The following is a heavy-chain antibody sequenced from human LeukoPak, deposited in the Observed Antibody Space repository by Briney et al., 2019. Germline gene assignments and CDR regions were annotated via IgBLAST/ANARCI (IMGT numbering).Heavy chain of an antibody. CDR3: ARPVGSWYSMDV. CDR2: IYYSGST. J-gene: IGHJ6*04. D-gene: IGHD6-13*01. CDR1: GGSISSSSYY. Sequence: TETLSLTCTVSGGSISSSSYYWGWIRQPPGKGLEWIGSIYYSGSTYYNPSLKSRVTISVDTSKNQFSLKLSSVTAADTAVYYCARPVGSWYSMDVWGKGTTVTVSS. V-gene: IGHV4-39*07.